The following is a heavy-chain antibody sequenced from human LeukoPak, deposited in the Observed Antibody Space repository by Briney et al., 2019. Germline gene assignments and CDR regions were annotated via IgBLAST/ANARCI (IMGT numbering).Heavy chain of an antibody. Sequence: GESLKISCKGSGYSFTSYWISWVRQMPGKGMEWMGRIDPSDSYTNYSPSFQGHVTISADKSISTAYLQWSSLKASDTAMYYCARRTGDAFDIWGQGTMVTVSS. V-gene: IGHV5-10-1*01. CDR2: IDPSDSYT. CDR3: ARRTGDAFDI. J-gene: IGHJ3*02. D-gene: IGHD3/OR15-3a*01. CDR1: GYSFTSYW.